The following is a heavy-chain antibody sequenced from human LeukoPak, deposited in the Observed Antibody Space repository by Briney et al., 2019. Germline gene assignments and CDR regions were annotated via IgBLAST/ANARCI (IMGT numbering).Heavy chain of an antibody. J-gene: IGHJ4*02. Sequence: ASVNVSCKASGGTFSSYAISWVRQAPGQGLEWMGGIIPIFGTANYAQKFQGRVTLTADEPTSTAYMELSSLRSEDTAVYYCARESGYCSSTSCFPFDYWGQGTLVTVSS. D-gene: IGHD2-2*01. V-gene: IGHV1-69*13. CDR1: GGTFSSYA. CDR3: ARESGYCSSTSCFPFDY. CDR2: IIPIFGTA.